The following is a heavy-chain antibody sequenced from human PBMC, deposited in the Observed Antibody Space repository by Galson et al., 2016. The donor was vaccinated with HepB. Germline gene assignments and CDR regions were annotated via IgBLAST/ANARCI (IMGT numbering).Heavy chain of an antibody. CDR2: IWYDGRNK. Sequence: SLRLSCAASGFTFSNYGMHWVRQAPGKGLEWVAIIWYDGRNKYYADSVKGRFTISRDNSRNTLYLQMNTLRAEDTAVYFCARDRRSGYENDAFDIWGRGTKVTVSS. CDR3: ARDRRSGYENDAFDI. CDR1: GFTFSNYG. D-gene: IGHD3-22*01. J-gene: IGHJ3*02. V-gene: IGHV3-33*01.